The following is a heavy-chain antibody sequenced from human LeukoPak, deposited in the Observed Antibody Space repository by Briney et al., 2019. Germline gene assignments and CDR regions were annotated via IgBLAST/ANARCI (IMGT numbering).Heavy chain of an antibody. D-gene: IGHD3-16*01. Sequence: PGGSLRLSCAASGFTFNNDWMNWVRQAPGKGLEWVASINHNGNVNYYVDSVKGRFTISRDNAKNSLYLQMSNLRAEDTAVYFCAGGGGLDVWGQGATVTVSS. J-gene: IGHJ6*02. V-gene: IGHV3-7*03. CDR1: GFTFNNDW. CDR3: AGGGGLDV. CDR2: INHNGNVN.